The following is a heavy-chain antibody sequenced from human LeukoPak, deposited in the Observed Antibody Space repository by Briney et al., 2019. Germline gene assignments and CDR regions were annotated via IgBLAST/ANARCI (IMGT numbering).Heavy chain of an antibody. Sequence: ASVKVSCKASGYTFTSYDINWVRQATGQGLEWMGWMNPNSGNTGYAQKFQGRVTMTRNTSISTAYMELSSLRSEDTAAYYCAREYSSSSGGYYYYGMDVWGQGTTVTVSS. V-gene: IGHV1-8*01. CDR1: GYTFTSYD. J-gene: IGHJ6*02. D-gene: IGHD6-6*01. CDR3: AREYSSSSGGYYYYGMDV. CDR2: MNPNSGNT.